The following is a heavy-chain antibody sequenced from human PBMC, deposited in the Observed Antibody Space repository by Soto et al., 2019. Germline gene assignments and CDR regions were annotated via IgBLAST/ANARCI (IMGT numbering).Heavy chain of an antibody. CDR1: GYTFTSYG. CDR3: ARVPDYIWGSYRYHAEY. CDR2: ISAYNGNT. V-gene: IGHV1-18*01. Sequence: ASVKVSCKASGYTFTSYGISWVRQAPGQGLEWMGWISAYNGNTNYAQKLQGRVTMTTDTSTSTAYMELRSLRSDDTAVYYCARVPDYIWGSYRYHAEYWGQGTLVTVSS. J-gene: IGHJ4*02. D-gene: IGHD3-16*02.